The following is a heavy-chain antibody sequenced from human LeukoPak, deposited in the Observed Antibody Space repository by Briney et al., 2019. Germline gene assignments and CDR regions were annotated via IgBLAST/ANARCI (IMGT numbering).Heavy chain of an antibody. Sequence: AGGSLRLSCAASGFTFSNAWMSWVRQAPGKGLEWVGRIKSKTDGGTTDYAAPVKGRFTISRDDSKNTLYLQMNSLKTEDTAVYYRTTDAVVPAELYAFDIWGQGTMVTVSS. CDR1: GFTFSNAW. V-gene: IGHV3-15*01. D-gene: IGHD2-2*01. CDR3: TTDAVVPAELYAFDI. CDR2: IKSKTDGGTT. J-gene: IGHJ3*02.